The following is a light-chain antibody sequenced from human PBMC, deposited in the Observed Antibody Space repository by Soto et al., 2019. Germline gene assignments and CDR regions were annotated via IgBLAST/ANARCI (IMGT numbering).Light chain of an antibody. V-gene: IGKV2-28*01. Sequence: DIVMTQSPLSLPVTPGEPASISCRSSQSLLHSNGYNYLGWFLQKPGQSPQLLIYLGSGRASGVPDRFSGSGSGTDFTLKISRGEAEDVGGYYCMQVLQTPLTFGGGTKVEIK. J-gene: IGKJ4*01. CDR1: QSLLHSNGYNY. CDR2: LGS. CDR3: MQVLQTPLT.